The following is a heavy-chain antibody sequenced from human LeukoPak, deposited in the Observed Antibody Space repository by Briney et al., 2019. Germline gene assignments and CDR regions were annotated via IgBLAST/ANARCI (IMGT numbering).Heavy chain of an antibody. CDR2: INHSGST. D-gene: IGHD2-2*03. J-gene: IGHJ5*02. CDR3: ARRPYFSGYCSSTSCHFDP. V-gene: IGHV4-34*01. CDR1: GGSFSGYY. Sequence: PSETLSLTCAVYGGSFSGYYWSWIRQPPGKGLEWIGEINHSGSTNYNPSLKSRVTISVDTSKNQFSLKLSSVTAADTAVYYCARRPYFSGYCSSTSCHFDPWGQGTLVTVSS.